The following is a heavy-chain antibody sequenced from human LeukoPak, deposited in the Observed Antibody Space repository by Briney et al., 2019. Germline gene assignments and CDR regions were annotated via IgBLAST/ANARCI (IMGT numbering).Heavy chain of an antibody. CDR3: ARVFGRQLPDY. CDR1: GYTFTGYY. Sequence: VASVKVSCKASGYTFTGYYMHWVRQAPGQGLEWMGWINPNSGGTNYAQKFQGRVTMTRDTSINTAYMELNWLRSDDTAVYYCARVFGRQLPDYWGQGTLVTVSP. V-gene: IGHV1-2*02. CDR2: INPNSGGT. D-gene: IGHD1-26*01. J-gene: IGHJ4*02.